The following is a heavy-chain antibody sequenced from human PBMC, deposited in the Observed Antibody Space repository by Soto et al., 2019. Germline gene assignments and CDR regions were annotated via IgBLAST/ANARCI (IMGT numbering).Heavy chain of an antibody. CDR1: GGSFSGYY. J-gene: IGHJ6*02. V-gene: IGHV4-34*01. Sequence: SETLSLTCAVYGGSFSGYYWSWIRQPPGKGLEWIGEINHSGSTNYNPSLKSRVTISVDTSKNQFSLKLSSVTAADTAVYYCARAIWFGELSNYYGMDVWGQGATVS. D-gene: IGHD3-10*01. CDR3: ARAIWFGELSNYYGMDV. CDR2: INHSGST.